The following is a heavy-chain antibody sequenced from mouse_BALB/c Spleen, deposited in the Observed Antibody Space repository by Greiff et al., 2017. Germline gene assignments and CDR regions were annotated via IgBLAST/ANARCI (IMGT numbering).Heavy chain of an antibody. Sequence: EVMLVESGPSLVKPSQTLSLTCSVTGDSITSGYWNWIRKFPGNKLEYMGYISYSGSTYYNPSLKSRISITRDTSKNQYYLQLNSVTTEDTATYYYASSRYYGSSAWFAYWGQGTLVTVSA. D-gene: IGHD1-1*01. CDR3: ASSRYYGSSAWFAY. CDR2: ISYSGST. V-gene: IGHV3-8*02. CDR1: GDSITSGY. J-gene: IGHJ3*01.